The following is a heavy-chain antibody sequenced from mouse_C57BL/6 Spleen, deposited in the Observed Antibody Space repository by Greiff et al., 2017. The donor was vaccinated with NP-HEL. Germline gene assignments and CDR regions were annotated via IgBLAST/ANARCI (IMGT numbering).Heavy chain of an antibody. D-gene: IGHD1-1*01. CDR1: GYTFTSYW. Sequence: VQLQQPGAELVKPGASVKLSCKASGYTFTSYWMQWVKQRPGQGLEWIGEIDPSDSYTNYNQKFKGKATLTVDTSSSTAYMQLSSLTSEDSAVYYCAPTVDAMDYWGQGTSVTVSS. J-gene: IGHJ4*01. V-gene: IGHV1-50*01. CDR2: IDPSDSYT. CDR3: APTVDAMDY.